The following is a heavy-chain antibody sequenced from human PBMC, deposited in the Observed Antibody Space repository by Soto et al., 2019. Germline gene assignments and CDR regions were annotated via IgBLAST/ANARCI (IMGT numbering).Heavy chain of an antibody. J-gene: IGHJ4*02. CDR2: ISSSSSYI. CDR1: GFTFSSYS. CDR3: ARDDGSGSYYNLRSNTNFDY. Sequence: GGSLRLSCAASGFTFSSYSMNWVRQAPGKGLEWVSSISSSSSYIYYADSVKGRSTISRANATNSLYLQLNSLRAEDTAGYYCARDDGSGSYYNLRSNTNFDYWGQGTLVTVSS. V-gene: IGHV3-21*01. D-gene: IGHD3-10*01.